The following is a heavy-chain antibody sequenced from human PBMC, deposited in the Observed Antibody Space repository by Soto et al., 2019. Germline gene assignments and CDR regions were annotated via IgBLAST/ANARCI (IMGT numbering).Heavy chain of an antibody. CDR1: GYTFTSYD. CDR3: ARGRYCSGGSCYPGPAFDF. D-gene: IGHD2-15*01. J-gene: IGHJ3*01. V-gene: IGHV1-8*01. Sequence: ASVKVSCKASGYTFTSYDINWVRQATGQGLEWMGWMNPNSGNTGYAQKFQGRVTMTRNTSISTAYMELSSLRSEDTAVYYCARGRYCSGGSCYPGPAFDFWGQGTMVTVSS. CDR2: MNPNSGNT.